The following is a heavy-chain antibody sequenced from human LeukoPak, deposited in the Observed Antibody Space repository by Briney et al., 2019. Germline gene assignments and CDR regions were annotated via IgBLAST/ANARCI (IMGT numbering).Heavy chain of an antibody. CDR2: IKRKTDGETT. Sequence: PGESLRLSCAASGLTFSNAWMSWVRQAPGEGREGVGRIKRKTDGETTEYVAPVKGRFTISRDDSKNTLYLQMNSLKTEDTGVYYCATASSGLFYWGQGTLVTVSS. CDR3: ATASSGLFY. V-gene: IGHV3-15*01. D-gene: IGHD3-16*01. CDR1: GLTFSNAW. J-gene: IGHJ4*02.